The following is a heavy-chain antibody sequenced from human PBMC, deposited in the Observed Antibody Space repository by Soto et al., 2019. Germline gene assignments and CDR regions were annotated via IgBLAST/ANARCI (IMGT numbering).Heavy chain of an antibody. J-gene: IGHJ4*02. CDR3: ARLIGCSNGVCYKFDY. V-gene: IGHV5-51*01. Sequence: PGESLKISCKGPGYSFTSYWIGWVRQMSGKGLEWMGIIYPGDSDTRFSPSFQGQVTIPADKSISDAYLQWSSMKASDTAMYYCARLIGCSNGVCYKFDYGGQGSLVTVS. CDR1: GYSFTSYW. CDR2: IYPGDSDT. D-gene: IGHD2-8*01.